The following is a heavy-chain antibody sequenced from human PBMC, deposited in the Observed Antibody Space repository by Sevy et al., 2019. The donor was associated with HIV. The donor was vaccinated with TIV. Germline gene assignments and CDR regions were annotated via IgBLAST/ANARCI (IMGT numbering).Heavy chain of an antibody. CDR3: ARVDANYDKGFDP. V-gene: IGHV3-48*03. D-gene: IGHD3-22*01. Sequence: GGSLRLSCEASGFTFSSYEMNWVRQAPGKGLEWVSYISSSGTTIKYAYSVKGRFTISRDNAKNSLNMQMNSLRAEDTAVYYCARVDANYDKGFDPWGQGTLVTVSS. CDR2: ISSSGTTI. CDR1: GFTFSSYE. J-gene: IGHJ5*02.